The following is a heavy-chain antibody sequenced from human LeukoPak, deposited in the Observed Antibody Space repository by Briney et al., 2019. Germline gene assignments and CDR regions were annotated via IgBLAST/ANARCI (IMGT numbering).Heavy chain of an antibody. CDR3: ARADIENWFDP. CDR2: INHSGST. Sequence: PSETLSLTCAVYGGSFSGYYWTWIRQPPGKGLEWIGEINHSGSTNYNPSLKSRATISVDMSNNQFSLKLSSLTAADTAVYYCARADIENWFDPWGQGTLVTVSS. J-gene: IGHJ5*02. V-gene: IGHV4-34*01. D-gene: IGHD2-15*01. CDR1: GGSFSGYY.